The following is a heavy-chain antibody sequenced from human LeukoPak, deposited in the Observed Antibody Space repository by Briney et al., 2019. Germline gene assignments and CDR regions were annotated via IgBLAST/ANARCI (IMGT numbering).Heavy chain of an antibody. D-gene: IGHD6-13*01. CDR1: GFTFSSYW. V-gene: IGHV3-7*04. CDR2: IKQDGSEK. CDR3: ARALAAAGTWYYYYYMDV. Sequence: GGSLRLSCAASGFTFSSYWMSWVHQAPGKGLEWVANIKQDGSEKYYVDSVKGRFTISRDNAKNSLYLQMNSLRAEDMAVYYCARALAAAGTWYYYYYMDVWGKGTTVTVSS. J-gene: IGHJ6*03.